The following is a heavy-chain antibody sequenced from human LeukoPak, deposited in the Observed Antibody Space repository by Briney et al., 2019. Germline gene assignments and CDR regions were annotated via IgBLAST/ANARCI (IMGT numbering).Heavy chain of an antibody. CDR2: IYYSGST. V-gene: IGHV4-59*01. D-gene: IGHD1-26*01. CDR1: GGSINGYY. CDR3: ARGYSGSYGRFDY. J-gene: IGHJ4*02. Sequence: TSETLSLTCTVSGGSINGYYWNWIRQPPGKGLEWIGYIYYSGSTNYNPSLKSRVTISVDTSKNQFSLKLSSVTAADTAVYYCARGYSGSYGRFDYWGQGTLVTVSS.